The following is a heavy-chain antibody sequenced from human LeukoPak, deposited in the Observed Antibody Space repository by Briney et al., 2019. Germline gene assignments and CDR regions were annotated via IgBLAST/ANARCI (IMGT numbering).Heavy chain of an antibody. CDR1: GFTFSNYA. J-gene: IGHJ4*02. D-gene: IGHD6-13*01. CDR3: AKVSIAAADTLRNYDY. CDR2: ISGGGSTT. V-gene: IGHV3-23*01. Sequence: GGSLRLSCVVSGFTFSNYAMSWVRQAPGKGLEWVSVISGGGSTTYYADSVKGRFTISGDNSKNTLYLQMNGLRADDTAIYYCAKVSIAAADTLRNYDYWGQGTLVTVSS.